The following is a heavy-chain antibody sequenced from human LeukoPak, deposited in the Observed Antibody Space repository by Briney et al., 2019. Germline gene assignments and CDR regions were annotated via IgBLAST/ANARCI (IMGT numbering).Heavy chain of an antibody. D-gene: IGHD3-10*01. V-gene: IGHV4-34*01. CDR1: GDSISSYY. Sequence: SETLSLTCTVSGDSISSYYWSWIRQPPGKGLEWIGEINHSGSTNYNPSLKSRVTISVDTSKNQFSLKLSSVTAADTAVYYCARLRHPKWGSGNYFDYWGQGTLVTVSS. CDR3: ARLRHPKWGSGNYFDY. CDR2: INHSGST. J-gene: IGHJ4*02.